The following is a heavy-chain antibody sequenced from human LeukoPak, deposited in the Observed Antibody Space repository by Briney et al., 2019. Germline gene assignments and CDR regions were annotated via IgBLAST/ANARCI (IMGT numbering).Heavy chain of an antibody. CDR2: ISVYNGET. D-gene: IGHD6-13*01. Sequence: GASVTVSCKASGFTFTSHDFNWVRQATRQGLEWMGWISVYNGETSYAQKFQGRVTMTTDTSTSTAYMELRSLRSDDTAVYYCARVIIAAARRFDPWGQGTLVTVSS. CDR1: GFTFTSHD. J-gene: IGHJ5*02. V-gene: IGHV1-18*01. CDR3: ARVIIAAARRFDP.